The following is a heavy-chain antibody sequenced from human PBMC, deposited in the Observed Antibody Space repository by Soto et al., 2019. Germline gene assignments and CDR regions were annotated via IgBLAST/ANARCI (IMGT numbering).Heavy chain of an antibody. Sequence: PGGSLRLSCAASGFTFSNAWMNWVRQAPGKGLEWVGRIKSKTDGGTTDYAAPVKGRFTISRDDSKNTLYLQMNSLKTEDTAVYYCTTDWPLGYGSSTGDAFDIWGQGTMVTVSS. D-gene: IGHD6-13*01. V-gene: IGHV3-15*07. CDR2: IKSKTDGGTT. J-gene: IGHJ3*02. CDR1: GFTFSNAW. CDR3: TTDWPLGYGSSTGDAFDI.